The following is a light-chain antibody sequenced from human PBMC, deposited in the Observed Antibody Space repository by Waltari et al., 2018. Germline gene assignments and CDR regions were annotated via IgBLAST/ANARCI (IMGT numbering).Light chain of an antibody. J-gene: IGKJ4*01. CDR1: QNVGNY. V-gene: IGKV3-11*01. Sequence: DIVLTQSPATLSLSPGEGAIPSCRASQNVGNYLAWYQQKPGQAPRLLIYDTSNRATGIPARFSGSGSGTDFTLTISGLEPEDFAVYYCQHRSNWPLNFGGGTKVEIK. CDR2: DTS. CDR3: QHRSNWPLN.